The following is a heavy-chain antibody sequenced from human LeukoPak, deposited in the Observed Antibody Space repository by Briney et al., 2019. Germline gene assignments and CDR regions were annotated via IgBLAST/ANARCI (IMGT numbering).Heavy chain of an antibody. J-gene: IGHJ3*02. Sequence: SETLSLTCTVSGGSISSYYWSWIRKPPRQGLEWIGYIYYSGSTNYNPSPTSRVTISVDTSKNQFSLKLSSVTAADTAVYYCPTEYLGGDAFDIWGQGTMVTVSS. CDR2: IYYSGST. V-gene: IGHV4-59*12. CDR3: PTEYLGGDAFDI. CDR1: GGSISSYY. D-gene: IGHD2/OR15-2a*01.